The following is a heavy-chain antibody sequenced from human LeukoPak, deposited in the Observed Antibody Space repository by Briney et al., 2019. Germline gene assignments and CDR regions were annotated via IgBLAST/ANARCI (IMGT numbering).Heavy chain of an antibody. J-gene: IGHJ3*02. Sequence: GGSLRLSCAASGFTFSSYSMNWVRQAPGKGLEWVSSISSSSSYIYYADSVKGRFTISRDNAKNSLYLQMNSLRAEDTAVYYCARTLDTAMAYDAFDIWGQGTMVTVSS. D-gene: IGHD5-18*01. CDR2: ISSSSSYI. CDR3: ARTLDTAMAYDAFDI. V-gene: IGHV3-21*01. CDR1: GFTFSSYS.